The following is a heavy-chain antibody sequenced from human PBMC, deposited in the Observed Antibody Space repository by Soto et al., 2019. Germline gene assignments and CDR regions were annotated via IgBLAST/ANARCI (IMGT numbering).Heavy chain of an antibody. Sequence: GGSLRLSCAASGVSFSISAMHWVRQAPGKGLEWVAVISYDGSIKYYADSVKGRFTISRDNSKNTLYLQMNSLRAEDTAVYYCARAEAVAGPYYFDYWGQGTLVTV. D-gene: IGHD6-19*01. CDR1: GVSFSISA. J-gene: IGHJ4*02. V-gene: IGHV3-30-3*01. CDR2: ISYDGSIK. CDR3: ARAEAVAGPYYFDY.